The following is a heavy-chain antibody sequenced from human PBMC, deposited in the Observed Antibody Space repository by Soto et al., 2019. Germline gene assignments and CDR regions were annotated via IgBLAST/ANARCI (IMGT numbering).Heavy chain of an antibody. CDR2: IYYSGYT. CDR1: SSSVSSYY. J-gene: IGHJ4*02. D-gene: IGHD4-17*01. V-gene: IGHV4-59*02. Sequence: SETLSLTCTVSSSSVSSYYWNWIRQSPGKGLEWIGYIYYSGYTNYNPSLKSRITISVDTSENQFSLKLSSVTPADTAVYYCAGGGMTTVPYWGQGTLVTVSS. CDR3: AGGGMTTVPY.